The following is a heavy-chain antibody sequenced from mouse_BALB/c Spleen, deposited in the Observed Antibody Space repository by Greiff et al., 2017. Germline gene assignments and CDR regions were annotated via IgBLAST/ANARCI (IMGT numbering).Heavy chain of an antibody. CDR1: GFSLTGYG. Sequence: VQLQESGPGLVAPSQSLSITCTVSGFSLTGYGVNWVRQPPGKGLEWLGMIWGDGSTDYNSALKSRLSISKDNSTSQVFLKMNSLQTDDTARYYCARERGNSWFAYWGQGTLVTVSA. D-gene: IGHD2-1*01. V-gene: IGHV2-6-7*01. J-gene: IGHJ3*01. CDR2: IWGDGST. CDR3: ARERGNSWFAY.